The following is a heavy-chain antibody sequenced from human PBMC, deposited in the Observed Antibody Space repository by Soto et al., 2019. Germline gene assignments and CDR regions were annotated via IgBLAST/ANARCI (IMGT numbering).Heavy chain of an antibody. Sequence: PSETLSLTCTVSGGSISSYYWSWIRQPPGKGLEWIGYIYYSGSTNYNPSLKSRVTISVDTSKNQFSLKLSSVTAADTAVYYCARDNIVVVVAATPTARDYYYYYGMDVWGQGTTVTVSS. J-gene: IGHJ6*02. CDR3: ARDNIVVVVAATPTARDYYYYYGMDV. D-gene: IGHD2-15*01. CDR2: IYYSGST. CDR1: GGSISSYY. V-gene: IGHV4-59*01.